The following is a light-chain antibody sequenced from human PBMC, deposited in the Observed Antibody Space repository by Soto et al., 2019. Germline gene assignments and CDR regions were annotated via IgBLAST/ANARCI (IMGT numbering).Light chain of an antibody. CDR2: DAS. CDR3: QQYNGDSSRP. V-gene: IGKV1-5*01. J-gene: IGKJ1*01. CDR1: QSISSW. Sequence: IQMTPSPTALSASXGERVTITCRVSQSISSWLAWYQQKPGKAPKLLIYDASSLESGVPSRFSGSGSGTEFTLTISSLQPDDFATYYCQQYNGDSSRPFGQGAKVEI.